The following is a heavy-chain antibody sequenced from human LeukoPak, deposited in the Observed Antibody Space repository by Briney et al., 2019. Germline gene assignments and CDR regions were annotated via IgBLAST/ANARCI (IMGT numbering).Heavy chain of an antibody. CDR1: GYTFTGYY. CDR2: INPNSGGT. Sequence: VASVKVSCKASGYTFTGYYMHWVRQAPGQGLEWMGWINPNSGGTNYAQKFQGKVTMTRDTSISTAYMELSRLRSDDTAVYYCARVGSSPPHYYYYMDVWGKGTTVTVSS. J-gene: IGHJ6*03. V-gene: IGHV1-2*02. D-gene: IGHD6-6*01. CDR3: ARVGSSPPHYYYYMDV.